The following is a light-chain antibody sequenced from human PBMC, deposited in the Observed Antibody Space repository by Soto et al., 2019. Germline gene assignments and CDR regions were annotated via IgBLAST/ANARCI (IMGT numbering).Light chain of an antibody. Sequence: DIQMTQTPSTLPASVGDTVSILCRASESISSWLAWYQQKPGNAPRLLIYDASKLGRGVPSRFSGAGSGTEFILTISSLQPDDFATYFCQQRSNWEITFGGGTKVDIK. CDR3: QQRSNWEIT. J-gene: IGKJ4*01. V-gene: IGKV1-5*02. CDR1: ESISSW. CDR2: DAS.